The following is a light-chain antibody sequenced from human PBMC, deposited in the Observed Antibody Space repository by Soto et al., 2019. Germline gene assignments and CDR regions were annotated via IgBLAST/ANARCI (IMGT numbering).Light chain of an antibody. CDR2: AAS. CDR3: QQSYSTPYT. J-gene: IGKJ2*01. Sequence: DIQMTQSPSSLSESVGARVTITCRASQSISSSLNWYQQKPGQAPKLLIYAASSLQSGVPSRFSGSGSGTDFTLTISSLQPEDFATYYCQQSYSTPYTFGQGTQLEIK. CDR1: QSISSS. V-gene: IGKV1-39*01.